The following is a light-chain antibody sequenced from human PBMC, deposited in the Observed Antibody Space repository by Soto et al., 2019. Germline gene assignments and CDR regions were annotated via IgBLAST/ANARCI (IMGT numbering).Light chain of an antibody. CDR2: AAS. V-gene: IGKV3-20*01. Sequence: EIVLTQSPDTLSLSPGEIATLFFRASQSLSIGSLAWYQQKPGQAPRLLIYAASTGHTGIPDRFNGSGSGTDFVLTINRLEPEDFAVYYCQQYDGAPLTFGPGTKVDI. J-gene: IGKJ3*01. CDR3: QQYDGAPLT. CDR1: QSLSIGS.